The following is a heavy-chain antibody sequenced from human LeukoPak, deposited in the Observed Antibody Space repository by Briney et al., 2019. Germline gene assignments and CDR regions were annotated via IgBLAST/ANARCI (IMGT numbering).Heavy chain of an antibody. D-gene: IGHD6-19*01. CDR1: GGSISSSSYY. CDR3: ARGIPRWLLNPKYYFDY. Sequence: PSETLSLTCTVSGGSISSSSYYWGWVRQPPGKGLEWIGSIYYSGSTYYNPSLKSRVTIFVDTSKNQFSLKLSSVTAADTAVYYCARGIPRWLLNPKYYFDYWGQGTLVTVSS. J-gene: IGHJ4*02. V-gene: IGHV4-39*01. CDR2: IYYSGST.